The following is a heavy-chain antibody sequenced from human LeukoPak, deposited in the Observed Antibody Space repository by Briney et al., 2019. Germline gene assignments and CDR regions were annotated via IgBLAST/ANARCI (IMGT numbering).Heavy chain of an antibody. Sequence: GRSLRLSCAASGFTFSSYAMHWVRQAPGKGLEWVAVISYDGSNKYYADSVKGRFTISRDNSKNTLYLQMNSLRAEDTAVYYCARPEYSSSPGAFDLWGQGTLVTVSS. J-gene: IGHJ4*02. V-gene: IGHV3-30-3*01. CDR1: GFTFSSYA. CDR3: ARPEYSSSPGAFDL. CDR2: ISYDGSNK. D-gene: IGHD6-6*01.